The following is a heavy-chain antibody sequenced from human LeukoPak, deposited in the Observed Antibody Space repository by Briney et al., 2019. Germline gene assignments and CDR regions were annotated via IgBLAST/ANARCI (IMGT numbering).Heavy chain of an antibody. CDR2: INHRGST. J-gene: IGHJ5*02. Sequence: SETLSLTCTVYDAXFSDYYWSWLRQPPGKGLEWIGGINHRGSTNYNPSLKSRVTMSVDTSKNQFSLNLRSVTAADTAVYHYARGRPSDWHRKWLDPWGQGTLVTVSS. D-gene: IGHD2-21*02. V-gene: IGHV4-34*01. CDR1: DAXFSDYY. CDR3: ARGRPSDWHRKWLDP.